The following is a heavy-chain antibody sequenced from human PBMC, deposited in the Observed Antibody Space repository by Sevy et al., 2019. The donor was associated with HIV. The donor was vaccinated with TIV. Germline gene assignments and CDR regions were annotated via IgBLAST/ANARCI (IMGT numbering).Heavy chain of an antibody. J-gene: IGHJ4*02. CDR3: TCTYHNDSIGDQGGYYFDY. V-gene: IGHV3-73*01. D-gene: IGHD3-22*01. Sequence: GGSLRLSCAASGFTFSGSAIHWVRQASGKGLEWVARIRRKANTYATSYAESVKGRFTISRNDSKKTAYLKMNSLKSEDTAFYYCTCTYHNDSIGDQGGYYFDYWGQGTLVTVSS. CDR2: IRRKANTYAT. CDR1: GFTFSGSA.